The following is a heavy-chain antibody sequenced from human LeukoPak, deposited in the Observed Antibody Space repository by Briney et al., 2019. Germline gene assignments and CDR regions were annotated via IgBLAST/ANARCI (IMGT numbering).Heavy chain of an antibody. D-gene: IGHD5-18*01. CDR2: ISSSSSYI. CDR1: GFTFSSYS. V-gene: IGHV3-21*01. J-gene: IGHJ4*02. Sequence: GGSLRLSRAASGFTFSSYSMNWVRQAPGTGLEWVSSISSSSSYIYYADSVKGRFTISRDNAKNSLYLQMNSLRAEDTAVYYCARGQVYSYGPFDYWGQGTLVTVSS. CDR3: ARGQVYSYGPFDY.